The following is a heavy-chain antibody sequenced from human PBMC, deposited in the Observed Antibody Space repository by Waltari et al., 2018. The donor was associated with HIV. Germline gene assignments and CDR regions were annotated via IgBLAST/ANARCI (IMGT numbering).Heavy chain of an antibody. Sequence: QVQLQESGPGLVKPSETLSLTCTVSGYSISSGYYWGWIRQPPGKGLEWIGSIYHSGSTYYNPSLKSRVTISVDTSKNQFSLKLSSVTAADTAVYYCARAGVGIAARPGVNWFDPWGQGTLVTVSS. CDR3: ARAGVGIAARPGVNWFDP. D-gene: IGHD6-6*01. CDR2: IYHSGST. V-gene: IGHV4-38-2*02. CDR1: GYSISSGYY. J-gene: IGHJ5*02.